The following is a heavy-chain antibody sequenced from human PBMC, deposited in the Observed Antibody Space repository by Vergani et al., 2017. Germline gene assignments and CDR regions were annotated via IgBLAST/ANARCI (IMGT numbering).Heavy chain of an antibody. J-gene: IGHJ4*02. Sequence: QVQLQESGPGLVKPSETLSLTCTVSGGSISSYYWSWIRPPPGKGLEWIGYIYYSGSTNYNPSLKSRVTISVDTSKNQFSLKLSSVTAADTAVYYCAIKKSSTGGVDYWGQGTLVTVSS. CDR1: GGSISSYY. CDR2: IYYSGST. CDR3: AIKKSSTGGVDY. D-gene: IGHD1-26*01. V-gene: IGHV4-59*01.